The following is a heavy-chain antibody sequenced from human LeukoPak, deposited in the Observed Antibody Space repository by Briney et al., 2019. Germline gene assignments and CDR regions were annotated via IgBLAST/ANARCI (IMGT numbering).Heavy chain of an antibody. J-gene: IGHJ4*02. D-gene: IGHD1-26*01. CDR2: MNPNSGNT. Sequence: ASVQVSCKASGYTFTSYDINWVRQATGQGLEWMGWMNPNSGNTGYAQKFQGRVTMTRNTSISTAYMELSSLRSEDTAVYYCARGHWAGIVGATDYWGQGTLVTLSS. V-gene: IGHV1-8*01. CDR1: GYTFTSYD. CDR3: ARGHWAGIVGATDY.